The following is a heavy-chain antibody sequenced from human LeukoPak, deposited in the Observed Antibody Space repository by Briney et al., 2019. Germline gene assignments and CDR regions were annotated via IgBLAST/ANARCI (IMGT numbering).Heavy chain of an antibody. CDR1: GFTFSSYS. CDR3: AGQSSVAYYYYMDV. V-gene: IGHV3-21*01. Sequence: GGSLRLSCAASGFTFSSYSMNWVRQAPGKGLEWVSSISSSSSYIYYADSVKGRFTISRDNAKNSLYLQMNSLRAEDTAVYYCAGQSSVAYYYYMDVWGKGTTVTVSS. J-gene: IGHJ6*03. CDR2: ISSSSSYI.